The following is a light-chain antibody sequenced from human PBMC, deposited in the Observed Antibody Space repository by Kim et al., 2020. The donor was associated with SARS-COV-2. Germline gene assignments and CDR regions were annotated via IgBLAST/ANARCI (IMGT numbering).Light chain of an antibody. CDR2: AAS. Sequence: APVEDAATTSCRRQRDMANSLAWYQQKPGKVPRVLIYAASTLQSGIPARFSGSGSGTEFTLSIDSLETEDVAAYYCQKYSSAPWTFGPGTKVDIK. CDR3: QKYSSAPWT. V-gene: IGKV1-27*01. CDR1: RDMANS. J-gene: IGKJ1*01.